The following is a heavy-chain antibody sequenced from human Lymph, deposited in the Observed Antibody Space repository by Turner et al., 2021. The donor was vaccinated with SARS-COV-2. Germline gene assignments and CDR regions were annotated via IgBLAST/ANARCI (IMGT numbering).Heavy chain of an antibody. Sequence: EVQLVETGGGLIQPGGSLRLSCAASGFNVSSNYMSWVRQAPGKGLDRVSVIYSGGSTFYADSVRGRFTISRDNSKNTLYLQMNSLRAEDTAVYYCARDNPHDAFDIWGQGTMVTVSS. J-gene: IGHJ3*02. CDR3: ARDNPHDAFDI. V-gene: IGHV3-53*02. CDR1: GFNVSSNY. CDR2: IYSGGST.